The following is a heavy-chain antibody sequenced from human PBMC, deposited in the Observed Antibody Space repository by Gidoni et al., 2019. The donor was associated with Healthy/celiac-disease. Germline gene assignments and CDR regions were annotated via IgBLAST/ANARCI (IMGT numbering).Heavy chain of an antibody. Sequence: QVQLVQSGAEVKKPGASVKVSCKASGYTFTSYAMHWVRQAPGQRLEWMGWINAGNGNTKYSQKFQGRVTITRDTSASTAYMELSSLRSEDTAVYYCARDPSYAIYDSSGYYPNWGQGTLVTVSS. CDR1: GYTFTSYA. CDR2: INAGNGNT. CDR3: ARDPSYAIYDSSGYYPN. D-gene: IGHD3-22*01. J-gene: IGHJ4*02. V-gene: IGHV1-3*01.